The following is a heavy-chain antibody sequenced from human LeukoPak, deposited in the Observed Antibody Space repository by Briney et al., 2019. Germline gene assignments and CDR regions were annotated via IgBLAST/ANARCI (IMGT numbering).Heavy chain of an antibody. CDR3: ARGRQQLVRAGTAYYYYMDV. D-gene: IGHD6-13*01. J-gene: IGHJ6*03. CDR1: GGSFSGYY. V-gene: IGHV4-34*01. CDR2: MNHSGST. Sequence: SETLSLTCAVYGGSFSGYYWSWIRQPPGKGLEWIGEMNHSGSTNYNPSLKSRVTISVDTSKNQFSLKLSSVTAADTAVYYCARGRQQLVRAGTAYYYYMDVWGKGTTVTVSS.